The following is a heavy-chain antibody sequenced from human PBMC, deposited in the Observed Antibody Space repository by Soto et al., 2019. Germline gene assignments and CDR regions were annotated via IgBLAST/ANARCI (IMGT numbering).Heavy chain of an antibody. Sequence: GASVKVSCKASGGTFSSYAISWVRQAPGQGLEWMGGIIPIFGTANYAQKFQGRVTITADESTSTAYMELSSLRSEDTAVYYCAGNKNYDSSGYQPYDYWGQGTLVTVS. CDR3: AGNKNYDSSGYQPYDY. D-gene: IGHD3-22*01. V-gene: IGHV1-69*13. J-gene: IGHJ4*02. CDR2: IIPIFGTA. CDR1: GGTFSSYA.